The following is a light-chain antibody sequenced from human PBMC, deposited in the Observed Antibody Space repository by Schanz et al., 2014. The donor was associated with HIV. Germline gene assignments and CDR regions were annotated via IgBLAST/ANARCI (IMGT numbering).Light chain of an antibody. V-gene: IGLV1-44*01. J-gene: IGLJ3*02. Sequence: QSVLTQPPSASGTPGQRVTISCSGSSSNTRSNTINWHHHPPGTAPKLLIYNSYHRPSGVPDRVSGSRSGTSASLAISGLQSGDEADYHCAAWDDSLNGWVFGGGTKLTVL. CDR3: AAWDDSLNGWV. CDR1: SSNTRSNT. CDR2: NSY.